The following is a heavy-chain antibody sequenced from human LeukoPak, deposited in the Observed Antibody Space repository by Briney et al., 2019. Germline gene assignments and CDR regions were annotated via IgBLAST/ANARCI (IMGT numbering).Heavy chain of an antibody. CDR1: GGTFSSYA. J-gene: IGHJ6*02. CDR3: ARGAHLPAYYYYGMDV. V-gene: IGHV1-69*13. Sequence: GASVKVSCKASGGTFSSYAISWVRQAPGQGLEWMGGIIPIFGTANYAQKFQGRVTITADESTSTAYMELSSLRSEDTAVYYCARGAHLPAYYYYGMDVWGQGTTVTVSS. CDR2: IIPIFGTA. D-gene: IGHD2-2*01.